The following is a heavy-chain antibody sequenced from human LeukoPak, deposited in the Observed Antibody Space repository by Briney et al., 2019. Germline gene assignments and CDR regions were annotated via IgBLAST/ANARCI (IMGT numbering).Heavy chain of an antibody. J-gene: IGHJ4*02. CDR3: ATDSPPRSFGDIDF. Sequence: GASVKVSCKVSGYTLTELSMHWVRQAPGKGLEWMGSFDPENDERIYAQQFQGRVTITEDTFTDTAYMELSSLRSEDTAVYYCATDSPPRSFGDIDFWGQGTLVTVSS. D-gene: IGHD4-17*01. CDR2: FDPENDER. CDR1: GYTLTELS. V-gene: IGHV1-24*01.